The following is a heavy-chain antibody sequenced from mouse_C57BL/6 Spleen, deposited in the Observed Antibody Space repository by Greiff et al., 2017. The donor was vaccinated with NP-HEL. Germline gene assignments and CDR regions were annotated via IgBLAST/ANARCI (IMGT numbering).Heavy chain of an antibody. V-gene: IGHV1-78*01. D-gene: IGHD1-1*01. J-gene: IGHJ3*01. CDR1: GYTFTDHT. CDR3: ARERFITTVEFAY. Sequence: QVQLQQSDAELVKPGASVKISCKVSGYTFTDHTIHWMKQRPDQGLEWIGYIYPRDGSTKYNEKFKGKATLTADKSYSTAYMQLISLTSEDSAVYFCARERFITTVEFAYWGQGTLVTVSA. CDR2: IYPRDGST.